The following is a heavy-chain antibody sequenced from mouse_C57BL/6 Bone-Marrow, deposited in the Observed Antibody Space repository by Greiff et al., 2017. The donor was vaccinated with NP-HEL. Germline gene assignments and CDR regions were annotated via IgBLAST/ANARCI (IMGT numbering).Heavy chain of an antibody. J-gene: IGHJ1*03. D-gene: IGHD1-1*01. Sequence: QVQLQQSGAELVRPGPSVKVSCKASGYAFTNYLIEWVKQRPGQGLEWIGVINPGSGGTNYNEKFKGKATLTADKSSSTAYMQLSSLTSEDSAVYCCARWHYGSSLYWYFDVWGTGTTVTVSS. CDR3: ARWHYGSSLYWYFDV. CDR1: GYAFTNYL. CDR2: INPGSGGT. V-gene: IGHV1-54*01.